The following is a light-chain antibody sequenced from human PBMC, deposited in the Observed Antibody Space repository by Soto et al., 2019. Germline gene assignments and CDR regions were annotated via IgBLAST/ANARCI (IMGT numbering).Light chain of an antibody. CDR3: GTWDTSLSAVV. CDR2: END. V-gene: IGLV1-51*02. CDR1: NSNIGKNY. Sequence: QSVLTHPPSVSAAPGRKVTISCSGSNSNIGKNYVSWYQQFPGTAPKLLIYENDKRPSGIPDRFSGSKSGTSATLGITGLQTGDEAHYYCGTWDTSLSAVVFGGGTKLTVL. J-gene: IGLJ2*01.